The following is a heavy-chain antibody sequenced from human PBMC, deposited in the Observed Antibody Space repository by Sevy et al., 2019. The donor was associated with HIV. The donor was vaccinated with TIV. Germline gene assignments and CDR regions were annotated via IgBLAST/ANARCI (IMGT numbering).Heavy chain of an antibody. D-gene: IGHD2-15*01. V-gene: IGHV3-21*01. CDR1: GFTFSSYS. CDR2: ISSSSSYI. Sequence: GGSLRLSCAASGFTFSSYSMNWVRLAPGKGLEWVSSISSSSSYIYYADSVKGRFTISRDNAKNSLYLQMNSLRAEDTAVYYCARGFAVDDAFDIWGQGTMVTVSS. CDR3: ARGFAVDDAFDI. J-gene: IGHJ3*02.